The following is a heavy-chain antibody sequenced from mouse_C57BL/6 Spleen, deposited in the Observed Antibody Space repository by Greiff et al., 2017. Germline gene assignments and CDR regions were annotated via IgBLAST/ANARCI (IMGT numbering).Heavy chain of an antibody. Sequence: VQLQQSGPELVKPGASVKIPCKASGYTFTDYNMDWVKQSHGKSLEWIGDINPNNGGTIYNQKFKGKATLTVDKSSSTAYMELRSLTSEDTAVYYCARRRLWYPYYAMDYWGQGTSVTVSS. D-gene: IGHD2-1*01. CDR1: GYTFTDYN. CDR3: ARRRLWYPYYAMDY. V-gene: IGHV1-18*01. CDR2: INPNNGGT. J-gene: IGHJ4*01.